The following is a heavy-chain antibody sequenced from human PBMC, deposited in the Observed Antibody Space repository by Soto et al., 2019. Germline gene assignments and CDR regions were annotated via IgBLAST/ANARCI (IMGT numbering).Heavy chain of an antibody. J-gene: IGHJ5*02. D-gene: IGHD4-17*01. V-gene: IGHV4-59*01. Sequence: PSETLSLTCTVSGGSISSYYWSWIRQPPGKGLEWIGYIYYSGSTNYNPSLKSRVTISVDTSKNQFSLKLSSVTAADTAVYYCGRDGAYGDRWFDPWGQGTLVTVSS. CDR3: GRDGAYGDRWFDP. CDR2: IYYSGST. CDR1: GGSISSYY.